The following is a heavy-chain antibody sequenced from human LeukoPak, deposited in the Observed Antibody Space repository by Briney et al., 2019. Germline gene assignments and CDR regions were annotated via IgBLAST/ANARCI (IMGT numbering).Heavy chain of an antibody. CDR1: GGTFSSYA. V-gene: IGHV1-69*05. CDR2: IIPIFGTA. Sequence: SVKVSCKASGGTFSSYAISWVRQAPGQGLEWMGGIIPIFGTANYVQKFQGRVTITTDESTSTAYMELSSLRSEDTAVYYCARGVGAAAGTWDYWGQGTLVTVSS. CDR3: ARGVGAAAGTWDY. J-gene: IGHJ4*02. D-gene: IGHD6-13*01.